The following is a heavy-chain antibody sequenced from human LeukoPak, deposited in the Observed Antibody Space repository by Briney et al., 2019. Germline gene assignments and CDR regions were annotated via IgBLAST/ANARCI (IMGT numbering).Heavy chain of an antibody. V-gene: IGHV3-30*02. CDR3: GVIDY. CDR2: TWYDGSNK. D-gene: IGHD3-10*01. Sequence: GGSLRLSCAASGFTFSSYGMHWVRQAPGKGLEWVAATWYDGSNKYYADSVKGRFTISRDNSKNTLYLQMNSLRAEDTAVYYCGVIDYWGQGTLVTVSS. J-gene: IGHJ4*02. CDR1: GFTFSSYG.